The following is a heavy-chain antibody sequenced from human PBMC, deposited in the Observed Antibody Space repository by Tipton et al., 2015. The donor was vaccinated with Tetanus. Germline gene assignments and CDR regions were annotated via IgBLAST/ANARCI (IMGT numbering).Heavy chain of an antibody. V-gene: IGHV1-2*02. CDR1: GYTFTGYY. J-gene: IGHJ6*02. CDR2: IDPNSGGT. CDR3: ARDRGDYIYYGMAV. Sequence: QLVQSEAEMKKPGASVKVSCKASGYTFTGYYIYWVRQAPGQGLEWMGWIDPNSGGTVYAQKFQGRVTRTRDTSISTAYMELRSLRSDDTAVYYCARDRGDYIYYGMAVWGPGTTVTVS. D-gene: IGHD3-22*01.